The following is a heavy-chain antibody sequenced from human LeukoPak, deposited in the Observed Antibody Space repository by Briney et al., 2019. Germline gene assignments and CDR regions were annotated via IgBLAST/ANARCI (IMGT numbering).Heavy chain of an antibody. J-gene: IGHJ4*02. Sequence: DPGGSLRLSCAASGFTFSSYWMSWVRQAPGKGLEWVSAISGSGGSTYYADSVKGRFTISRDNSKNTLYLQMNSLRAEDTAVYYCAKDPTDFDSSGQTYFDYWGQGTLVTVSS. D-gene: IGHD3-22*01. V-gene: IGHV3-23*01. CDR1: GFTFSSYW. CDR3: AKDPTDFDSSGQTYFDY. CDR2: ISGSGGST.